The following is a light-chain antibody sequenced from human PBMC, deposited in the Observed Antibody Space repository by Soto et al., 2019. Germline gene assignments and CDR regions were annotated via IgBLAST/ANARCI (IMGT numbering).Light chain of an antibody. CDR1: SSDVGGYNY. CDR3: SSYAGTNIHYV. J-gene: IGLJ1*01. V-gene: IGLV2-8*01. Sequence: QSVLTQPPSASGSPGHSVTISCTGTSSDVGGYNYVSWYQQHPGKAPKLMIYDVSKRPSGVPDRFSGSKSGNTASLTVSGLQAEDEADYYCSSYAGTNIHYVFGTGTKVTVL. CDR2: DVS.